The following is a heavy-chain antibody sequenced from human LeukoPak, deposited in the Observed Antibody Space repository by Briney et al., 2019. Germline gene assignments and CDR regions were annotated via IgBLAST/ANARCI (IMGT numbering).Heavy chain of an antibody. CDR3: AKDCSGWYGCYFDY. J-gene: IGHJ4*02. CDR2: ISSSGSGDNT. Sequence: GGSLRLSCAASGVTLSTYAMSWARQAPGKGLEWVSGISSSGSGDNTYYADSVKGRFTISRDNSKNTLYLQMNSLRAEDTAVYYCAKDCSGWYGCYFDYWGQGTLVTVSS. V-gene: IGHV3-23*01. CDR1: GVTLSTYA. D-gene: IGHD6-19*01.